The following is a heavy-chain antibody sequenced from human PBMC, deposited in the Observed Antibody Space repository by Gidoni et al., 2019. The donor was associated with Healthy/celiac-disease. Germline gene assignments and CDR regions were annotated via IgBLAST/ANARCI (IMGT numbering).Heavy chain of an antibody. CDR2: ISYDGSNK. D-gene: IGHD1-26*01. CDR3: AKDRYKVGAALPTLPPLDY. Sequence: QVQLVESGGGVVQPGRSLRLSCAASGFTFSSYGMHWVRQAPGKGLEWVAVISYDGSNKYYADSVKGRFTISRDNSKNTLYLQMNSLRAEDTAVYYCAKDRYKVGAALPTLPPLDYWGQGTLVTVSS. J-gene: IGHJ4*02. V-gene: IGHV3-30*18. CDR1: GFTFSSYG.